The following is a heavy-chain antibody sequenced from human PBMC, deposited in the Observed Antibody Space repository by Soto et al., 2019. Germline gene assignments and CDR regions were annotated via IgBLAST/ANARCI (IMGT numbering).Heavy chain of an antibody. CDR1: GFTFGSYG. D-gene: IGHD3-10*01. CDR3: AKGVAYYYYYGLDV. J-gene: IGHJ6*02. V-gene: IGHV3-23*01. Sequence: GGSLRLSCAASGFTFGSYGMNWVRQAPGKGLEWVSGNSGGGGATYYADSVKGRFTISRDNSKNTLYLQMNSLRPEDTAVYYCAKGVAYYYYYGLDVWGQGTTVTVSS. CDR2: NSGGGGAT.